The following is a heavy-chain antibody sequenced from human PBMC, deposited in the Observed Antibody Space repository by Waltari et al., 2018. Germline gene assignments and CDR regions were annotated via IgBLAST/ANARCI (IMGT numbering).Heavy chain of an antibody. CDR1: GYTFTSYG. CDR2: ISAYNGNT. CDR3: ARPVMITFGGGPGYFDY. Sequence: QVQLVQSGAEVKKPGASVKVSCKASGYTFTSYGISWVRQAPGQGLEWMGWISAYNGNTNYAQKLQGRVTTTTDTSTSTAYMELRSLRSDDTAVYYCARPVMITFGGGPGYFDYWGQGTLVTVSS. J-gene: IGHJ4*02. V-gene: IGHV1-18*01. D-gene: IGHD3-16*01.